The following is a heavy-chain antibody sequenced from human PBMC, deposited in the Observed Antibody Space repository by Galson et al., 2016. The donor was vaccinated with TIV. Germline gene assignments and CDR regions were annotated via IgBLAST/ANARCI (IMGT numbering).Heavy chain of an antibody. J-gene: IGHJ4*02. CDR3: AKFAMLGKIAIHFDY. Sequence: SLRLSCAASGFTFSNYVMGWVRQAPGKGLEWVSSISDIGISRYYADSVKGRFTISRDNSRNMLYLQMNSLRAEDTALYFCAKFAMLGKIAIHFDYWGQGTLLTVSS. V-gene: IGHV3-23*01. D-gene: IGHD2-2*02. CDR1: GFTFSNYV. CDR2: ISDIGISR.